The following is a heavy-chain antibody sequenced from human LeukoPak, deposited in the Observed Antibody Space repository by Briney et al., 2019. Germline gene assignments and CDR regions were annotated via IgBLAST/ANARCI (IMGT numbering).Heavy chain of an antibody. D-gene: IGHD6-19*01. J-gene: IGHJ3*02. CDR3: AREMYSSGWLNAFDI. V-gene: IGHV3-20*04. CDR1: GFTFSSYA. Sequence: PGGSLRLSCAASGFTFSSYAMHWVRQAPGKGLEWVSGINWNGGSTGYADSMKGRFTISRDNAKNSLYLQMNSLRAEDTALYYCAREMYSSGWLNAFDIWGQGTMVTVSS. CDR2: INWNGGST.